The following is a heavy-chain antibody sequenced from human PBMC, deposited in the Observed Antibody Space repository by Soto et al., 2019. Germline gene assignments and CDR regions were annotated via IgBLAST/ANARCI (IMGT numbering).Heavy chain of an antibody. CDR3: TARRDWTAVDPLEY. CDR1: GFTFSDSA. J-gene: IGHJ4*02. Sequence: EVQLVESGGGLVQPGGSLKVSCAASGFTFSDSAMHWVRQASGKGLEWVGRIRNKGNNYATAYTASVKGRFTISRDDSKNTAYLQMNSLKIDDTAVYYCTARRDWTAVDPLEYWGLGTLVTVSS. D-gene: IGHD5-18*01. CDR2: IRNKGNNYAT. V-gene: IGHV3-73*02.